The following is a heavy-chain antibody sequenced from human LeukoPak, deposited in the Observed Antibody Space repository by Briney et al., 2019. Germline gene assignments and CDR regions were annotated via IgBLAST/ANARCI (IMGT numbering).Heavy chain of an antibody. Sequence: SETLSLTCAVYGGSFSGYYWSWIRQPPGKGLEWIGEINHSGSTNYNPSLKCRVTISVDTSKNQFSLKLSSVTAADTAVYYCARTVGSRIAAAGTPPYFDYWGQGTLVTVSS. D-gene: IGHD6-13*01. CDR2: INHSGST. J-gene: IGHJ4*02. V-gene: IGHV4-34*01. CDR3: ARTVGSRIAAAGTPPYFDY. CDR1: GGSFSGYY.